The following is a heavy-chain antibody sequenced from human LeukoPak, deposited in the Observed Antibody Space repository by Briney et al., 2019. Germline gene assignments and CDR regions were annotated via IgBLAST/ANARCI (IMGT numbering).Heavy chain of an antibody. CDR3: ARGSEDYYSSGYYYDLGDY. CDR1: GFNFSNYA. V-gene: IGHV3-30*04. D-gene: IGHD3-22*01. J-gene: IGHJ4*02. CDR2: ISYEGNHK. Sequence: GGSLRLSCAASGFNFSNYAMHWVRQAPGEGLEWVAVISYEGNHKYDADSVKGRFTISRDNSKDKQYLQMNSLRAEDTAVYYCARGSEDYYSSGYYYDLGDYWGQGALVTVSS.